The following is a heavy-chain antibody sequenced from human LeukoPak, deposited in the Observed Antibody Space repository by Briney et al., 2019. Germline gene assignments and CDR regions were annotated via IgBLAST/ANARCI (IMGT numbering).Heavy chain of an antibody. Sequence: PSETLSLTCTVSGGSISSTSYYWGWIRQPPGKGLEWIGSVYYSGSTYYNPFLKSLVTTAVDTSKNQFFLKVRSVTAADTAVYYCARQGSGYDYWGQGTLVTVPS. V-gene: IGHV4-39*01. CDR3: ARQGSGYDY. J-gene: IGHJ4*02. D-gene: IGHD5-12*01. CDR1: GGSISSTSYY. CDR2: VYYSGST.